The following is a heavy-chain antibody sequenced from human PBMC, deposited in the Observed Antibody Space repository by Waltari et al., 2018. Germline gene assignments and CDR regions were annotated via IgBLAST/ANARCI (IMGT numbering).Heavy chain of an antibody. D-gene: IGHD2-8*01. Sequence: VQVLESGGGLVQPGGSLGLCCAACGFPFSGTGMHWVRQAPGKGLEWVSAIPGDGGSTYYADSVKGRFTISRDNSKNTVYLQMNSLRAEDTAIYYCAKDRQGVWDYWGQGTLVTVSS. CDR3: AKDRQGVWDY. CDR1: GFPFSGTG. CDR2: IPGDGGST. J-gene: IGHJ4*02. V-gene: IGHV3-23*01.